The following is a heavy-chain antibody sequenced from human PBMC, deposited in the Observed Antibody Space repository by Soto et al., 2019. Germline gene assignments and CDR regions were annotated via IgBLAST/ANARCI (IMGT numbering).Heavy chain of an antibody. J-gene: IGHJ4*02. CDR1: GYTFTDYY. V-gene: IGHV1-2*02. CDR2: MNAGSGGT. Sequence: QIQLVQSRAEVKKPAASVKVSGKASGYTFTDYYLHWVRQAPGQGLETMGWMNAGSGGTDYAQKFLGRVTLTRATHIKQASMELSTLSSDETAMYYCTRASSVAGGYRKSLPNNYWGQGTLVTVSS. CDR3: TRASSVAGGYRKSLPNNY. D-gene: IGHD6-19*01.